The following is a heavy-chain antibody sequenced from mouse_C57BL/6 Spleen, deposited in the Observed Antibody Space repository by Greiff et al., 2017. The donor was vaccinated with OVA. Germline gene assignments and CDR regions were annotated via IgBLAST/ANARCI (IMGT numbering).Heavy chain of an antibody. CDR2: ISSGGDYI. CDR1: GFTFSSYA. D-gene: IGHD1-1*01. V-gene: IGHV5-9-1*02. CDR3: TRDGEGYYYGSSYWYFDV. Sequence: EVNVVESGEGLVKPGGSLKLSCAASGFTFSSYAMSWVRQTSEKRLEWVAYISSGGDYIYYADTVKGRFTISRDNARNTLYLQMSSLKSEDTAMYYCTRDGEGYYYGSSYWYFDVWGTGTTVTVSS. J-gene: IGHJ1*03.